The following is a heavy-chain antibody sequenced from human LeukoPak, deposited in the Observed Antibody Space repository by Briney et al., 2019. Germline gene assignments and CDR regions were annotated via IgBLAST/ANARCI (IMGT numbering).Heavy chain of an antibody. J-gene: IGHJ4*02. CDR1: GFTFSNYA. CDR3: ARGLYSSSP. Sequence: GGSLRLSCAASGFTFSNYAMNWVRQAPGKGLEWVSAISGSGGSTYYADPVKGRFTISRDNSKNTLYLQVDSLRAEDTAVYYCARGLYSSSPWGQGILVTVSS. CDR2: ISGSGGST. D-gene: IGHD6-6*01. V-gene: IGHV3-23*01.